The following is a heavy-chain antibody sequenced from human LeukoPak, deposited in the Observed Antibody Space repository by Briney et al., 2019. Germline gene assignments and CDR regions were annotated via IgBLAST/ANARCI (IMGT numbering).Heavy chain of an antibody. J-gene: IGHJ4*02. CDR2: INPDGRTT. V-gene: IGHV3-74*01. D-gene: IGHD3-9*01. Sequence: PGGSLRLSCAASGFSFSTYWMHWVRQDEGKGLMWVSRINPDGRTTDYADSGKGRFSISRDNSKNTLYLQMNSLRAEDTAVYYCAKDTRGRYFDWSFDYWGQGTLVTVSS. CDR1: GFSFSTYW. CDR3: AKDTRGRYFDWSFDY.